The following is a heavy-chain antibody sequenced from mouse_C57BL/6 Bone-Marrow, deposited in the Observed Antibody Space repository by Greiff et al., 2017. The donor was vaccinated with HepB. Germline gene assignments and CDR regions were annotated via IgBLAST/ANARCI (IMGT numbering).Heavy chain of an antibody. D-gene: IGHD1-1*01. CDR3: ARHDGSSYFDY. J-gene: IGHJ2*01. CDR2: IYPGDGDT. Sequence: VQRVESGPELVKPGASVKISCKASGYAFSSSWMNWVKQRPGKGLEWIGRIYPGDGDTNYNGKFKGKATLTADKSSSTAYMQLSSLTSEDSAVYFCARHDGSSYFDYWGQGTTLTVSS. CDR1: GYAFSSSW. V-gene: IGHV1-82*01.